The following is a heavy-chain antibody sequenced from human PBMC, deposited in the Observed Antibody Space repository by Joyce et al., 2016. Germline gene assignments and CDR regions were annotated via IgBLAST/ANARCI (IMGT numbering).Heavy chain of an antibody. Sequence: QLLLQESGSGLVKPSATLSLSCSVSGDSISSTSYYWGWIRQPPGKGLEWIGDINYVGSTYYNPSLKRLVTISVDTSKKQFSLRVSSVTAADTAIYYCARRDVAVTPISPFDYWGQGTLVTVSS. D-gene: IGHD2-21*02. CDR1: GDSISSTSYY. V-gene: IGHV4-39*01. CDR2: INYVGST. J-gene: IGHJ4*02. CDR3: ARRDVAVTPISPFDY.